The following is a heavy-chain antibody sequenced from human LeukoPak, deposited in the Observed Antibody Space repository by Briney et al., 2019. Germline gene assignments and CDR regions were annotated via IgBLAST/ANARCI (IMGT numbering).Heavy chain of an antibody. CDR1: GGSFSGYY. V-gene: IGHV4-59*01. D-gene: IGHD1-20*01. CDR3: ARDRRYNWSVIGDAFDI. J-gene: IGHJ3*02. Sequence: SETLSLTCAVYGGSFSGYYWSWIRQPPGKGLEWIGYIYYSGSTYYNPSLKSRVTISVDTSKNQFSLKLSSVTAADTAVYYCARDRRYNWSVIGDAFDIWGQGTMVTVSS. CDR2: IYYSGST.